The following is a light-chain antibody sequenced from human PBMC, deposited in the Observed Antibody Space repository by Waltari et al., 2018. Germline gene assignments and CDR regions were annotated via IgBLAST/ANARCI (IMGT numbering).Light chain of an antibody. CDR3: ASYTTSNNRV. V-gene: IGLV2-14*03. Sequence: QSALTQPASVSGSPGQSITISCTATISDVTSFNYVSWYQRHSGKAPKPLIFDVTNRPSGTSNRFSGSKSGNTASLTISGLQAEDEADYFCASYTTSNNRVFGGGTRLTVL. J-gene: IGLJ3*02. CDR2: DVT. CDR1: ISDVTSFNY.